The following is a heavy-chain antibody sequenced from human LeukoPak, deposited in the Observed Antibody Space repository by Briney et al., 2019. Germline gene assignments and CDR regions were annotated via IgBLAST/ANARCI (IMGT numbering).Heavy chain of an antibody. CDR3: ARTGGSSGYYDAFDI. CDR1: GFIFSDYD. Sequence: GSLRLSCAASGFIFSDYDMNWVRQAPGKGLEWVSSISSSSSYIYYADSVKGRFTISRDNAKNSVYLQMNSLRAEDTAVYYCARTGGSSGYYDAFDIWGQGTMVTVSS. J-gene: IGHJ3*02. D-gene: IGHD3-22*01. CDR2: ISSSSSYI. V-gene: IGHV3-21*01.